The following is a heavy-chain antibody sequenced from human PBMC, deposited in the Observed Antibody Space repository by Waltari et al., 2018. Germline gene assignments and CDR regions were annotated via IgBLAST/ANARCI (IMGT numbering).Heavy chain of an antibody. J-gene: IGHJ6*03. CDR1: GGTFSSYA. CDR3: ARSLSAARRYDYYYYMDV. Sequence: QVQLVQYGAEVKKPGSSVTVSCKASGGTFSSYAISWVRQAPGEGLDWKGRSTPIFGTANYAQKFQGTVTITADKSTSTAYMALSSLRSEATAVYYCARSLSAARRYDYYYYMDVWGTGTTGTISS. CDR2: STPIFGTA. D-gene: IGHD2-2*01. V-gene: IGHV1-69*13.